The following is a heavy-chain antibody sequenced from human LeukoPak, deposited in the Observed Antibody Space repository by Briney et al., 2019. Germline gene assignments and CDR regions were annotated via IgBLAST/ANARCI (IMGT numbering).Heavy chain of an antibody. V-gene: IGHV3-30*18. CDR1: GFTFSSYG. D-gene: IGHD6-19*01. CDR3: AKCSNSSGWYYFDY. J-gene: IGHJ4*02. CDR2: ISYDGSNK. Sequence: GGSLRLSCAASGFTFSSYGMHWGRQAPGKGLEWVAVISYDGSNKYYADSVKGRFTISRDNSKNTLYLQMNSLRAEDTAVYYCAKCSNSSGWYYFDYWGQGTLVTVSS.